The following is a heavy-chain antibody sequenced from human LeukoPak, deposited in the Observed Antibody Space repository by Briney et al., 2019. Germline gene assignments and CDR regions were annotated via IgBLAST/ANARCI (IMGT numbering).Heavy chain of an antibody. CDR1: GYTFTSYA. J-gene: IGHJ6*04. CDR3: ATYYGSGSYHSDYYYYGMDV. D-gene: IGHD3-10*01. Sequence: ASVKVSCKASGYTFTSYAMHWVRQAPGQRLEWMGWINAGNGNTKCSEKFQGRVTITRDTSASTAYMDLSSLRSEDTAVYFCATYYGSGSYHSDYYYYGMDVWGKGTTVTVSS. CDR2: INAGNGNT. V-gene: IGHV1-3*01.